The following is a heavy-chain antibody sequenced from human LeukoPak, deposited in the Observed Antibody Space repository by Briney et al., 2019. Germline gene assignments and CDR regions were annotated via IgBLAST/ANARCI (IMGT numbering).Heavy chain of an antibody. V-gene: IGHV4-34*01. CDR1: GGSFSGYY. J-gene: IGHJ5*02. CDR2: INHSGST. Sequence: SETLSLTCAVYGGSFSGYYWSWIRQPPGKGLEWIGEINHSGSTNYNPSLKSRVTISVDTSKNQFSLKLSSVTAADTAVYYRARLAAADHWFDPWGQGTLVTVSS. CDR3: ARLAAADHWFDP. D-gene: IGHD6-13*01.